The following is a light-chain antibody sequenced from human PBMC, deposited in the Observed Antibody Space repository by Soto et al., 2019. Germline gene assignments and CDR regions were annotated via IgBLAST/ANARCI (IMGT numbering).Light chain of an antibody. CDR3: LQFRK. V-gene: IGKV3-20*01. J-gene: IGKJ1*01. Sequence: EIVLTQSPGTLSLSPGERATLSCRARQSVSSSYLAWYQQRPGQAPRLLIYGASIRATGIPDRFSGSGSGTDFTLTISRLEPEDFAVYYCLQFRKFGQGTKVDI. CDR2: GAS. CDR1: QSVSSSY.